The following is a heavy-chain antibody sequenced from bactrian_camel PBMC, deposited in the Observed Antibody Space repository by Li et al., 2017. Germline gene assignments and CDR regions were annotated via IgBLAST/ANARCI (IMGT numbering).Heavy chain of an antibody. Sequence: VQLVESGGGLVEPGGSLKLTCKTSGSPFVSHDMSWVRQAPGKQREGVACIDSDGTANVADSVKGRFTISKDKANNTLYLQMNSLEPEDTAKYYCAADKSPCSRIPIYWVREDQYKYWGQGTQVTVS. CDR2: IDSDGTA. J-gene: IGHJ4*01. CDR3: AADKSPCSRIPIYWVREDQYKY. CDR1: GSPFVSHD. D-gene: IGHD3*01. V-gene: IGHV3S10*01.